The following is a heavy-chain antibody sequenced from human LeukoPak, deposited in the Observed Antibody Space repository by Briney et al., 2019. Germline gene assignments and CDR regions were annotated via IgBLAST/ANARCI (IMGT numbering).Heavy chain of an antibody. CDR3: AKDKPQD. CDR1: GFTFDDYA. D-gene: IGHD2-15*01. J-gene: IGHJ4*02. CDR2: IYSGGST. V-gene: IGHV3-66*01. Sequence: PGGSLRLSCAASGFTFDDYAMHWVRQAPGKGLEWVSVIYSGGSTYYADSVKGRFTISRDNSKNTLYLQMNSLRAEDTAVYYCAKDKPQDWGQGTLVTVSS.